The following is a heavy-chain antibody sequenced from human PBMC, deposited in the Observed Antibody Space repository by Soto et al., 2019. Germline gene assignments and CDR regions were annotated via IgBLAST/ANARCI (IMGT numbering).Heavy chain of an antibody. D-gene: IGHD4-17*01. CDR3: ARAPTTVTTAYSFDS. J-gene: IGHJ4*02. Sequence: QVQLVESGGGVVQPGRSLRLSCAASGFTFSSYAMHWVRQAPGKGLEWVAVISYDGSNKYYAGSVKGRFTISRDNSKNRLYRQMTSLRAEATAVYSLARAPTTVTTAYSFDSWGQGTLVTVSS. V-gene: IGHV3-30-3*01. CDR2: ISYDGSNK. CDR1: GFTFSSYA.